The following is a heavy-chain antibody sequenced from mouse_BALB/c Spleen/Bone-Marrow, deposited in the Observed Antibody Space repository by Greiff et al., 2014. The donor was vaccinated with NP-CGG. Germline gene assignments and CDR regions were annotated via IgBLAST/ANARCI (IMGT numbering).Heavy chain of an antibody. D-gene: IGHD2-4*01. Sequence: EVQLQQSGTVLARPGASVKMSCKASGYSFTSYWMHWVKQRPGQGLEWIGAIYPGNSDTSYSQKFKGKAKLTAVTSASTAYMELSSLTNEDSAVYYCTRGAYYDYSYYAMDYWGQGTSVTVSS. J-gene: IGHJ4*01. V-gene: IGHV1-5*01. CDR3: TRGAYYDYSYYAMDY. CDR2: IYPGNSDT. CDR1: GYSFTSYW.